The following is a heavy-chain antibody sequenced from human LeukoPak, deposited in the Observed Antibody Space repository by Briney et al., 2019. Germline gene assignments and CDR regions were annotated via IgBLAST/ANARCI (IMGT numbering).Heavy chain of an antibody. J-gene: IGHJ4*02. V-gene: IGHV1-2*02. CDR3: ARDRWLFDY. CDR2: INPNSGGT. Sequence: ASVKDSCKASGYTFTGYYMHWVRPAPGQGREWMGWINPNSGGTNYAQKFQGRVTMTRDTSISTVYMELSRLRSDDTAVYYCARDRWLFDYWGEGTLVTVS. D-gene: IGHD3-22*01. CDR1: GYTFTGYY.